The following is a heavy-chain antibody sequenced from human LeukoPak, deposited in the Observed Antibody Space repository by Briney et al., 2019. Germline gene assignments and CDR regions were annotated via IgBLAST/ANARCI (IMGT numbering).Heavy chain of an antibody. J-gene: IGHJ3*02. CDR2: IYYSGST. D-gene: IGHD2-2*01. Sequence: PSETLSLTCTVSGGSISSGGYYWSWIRQHPGKGLEWIGYIYYSGSTYYYPSLKSRVTISIDTSKNQFSLKLSSVTAADTAVYYCARVLYQLRAFDIWGQGTMVTVSS. CDR3: ARVLYQLRAFDI. V-gene: IGHV4-31*03. CDR1: GGSISSGGYY.